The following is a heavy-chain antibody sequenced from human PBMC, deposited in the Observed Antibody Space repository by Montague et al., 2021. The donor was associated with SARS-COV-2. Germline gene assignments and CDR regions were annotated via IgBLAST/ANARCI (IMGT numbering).Heavy chain of an antibody. Sequence: SLRLSCAASGFTFSSSAMSWIRQAPGKGLEWVSGITDSGHSTYYADSVKGRFTISRDNSGDTLYLHLHSLRVEDTAIYYCAATNGIGHPNWFGPWGQGTLVTVSS. D-gene: IGHD2-8*01. CDR3: AATNGIGHPNWFGP. J-gene: IGHJ5*02. CDR1: GFTFSSSA. V-gene: IGHV3-23*01. CDR2: ITDSGHST.